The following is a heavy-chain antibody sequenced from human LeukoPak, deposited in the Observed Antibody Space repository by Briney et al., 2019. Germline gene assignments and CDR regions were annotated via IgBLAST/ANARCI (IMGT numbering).Heavy chain of an antibody. Sequence: PGGSLRLSCAASGFTFNMYAMSWVRQAPGKGLEGVAVVSGTGGRPYYAASVKGRFTISRDNSKNSVFLQMNSLRADDTGVYYCAKALSILSRRNSFDSWGQGTQVTVSS. CDR1: GFTFNMYA. CDR2: VSGTGGRP. J-gene: IGHJ4*02. D-gene: IGHD6-6*01. V-gene: IGHV3-23*01. CDR3: AKALSILSRRNSFDS.